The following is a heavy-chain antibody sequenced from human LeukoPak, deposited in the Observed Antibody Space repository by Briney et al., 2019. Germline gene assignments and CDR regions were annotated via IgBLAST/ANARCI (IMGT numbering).Heavy chain of an antibody. CDR3: ARVSGYSSSWGYYYGMDV. Sequence: PETLSLTCAVSGGSISSSNWWSWVRQPPGEGLEWIGEIYHSGSTNYNPSLKSRVTISVDKSKNQFSLKLSSVTAADTAVYYCARVSGYSSSWGYYYGMDVWGKGTTVTVSS. CDR2: IYHSGST. D-gene: IGHD6-13*01. V-gene: IGHV4-4*03. J-gene: IGHJ6*04. CDR1: GGSISSSNW.